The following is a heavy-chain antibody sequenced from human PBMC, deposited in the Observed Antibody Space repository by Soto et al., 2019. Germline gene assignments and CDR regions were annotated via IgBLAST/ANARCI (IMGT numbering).Heavy chain of an antibody. CDR3: AREPVAGIWFDP. CDR2: INSYNGNT. D-gene: IGHD6-19*01. V-gene: IGHV1-18*01. CDR1: GYSYTSYG. Sequence: APVKVSRKASGYSYTSYGISWERQAPGQGLEWMGWINSYNGNTNYAQKLQGRVTMTTDTSTSTAYMELRSLRSDDTAVYYCAREPVAGIWFDPWGQGTLVTVSS. J-gene: IGHJ5*02.